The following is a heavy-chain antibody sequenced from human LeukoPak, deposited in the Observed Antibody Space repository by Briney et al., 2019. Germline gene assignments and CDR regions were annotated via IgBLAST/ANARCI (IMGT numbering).Heavy chain of an antibody. J-gene: IGHJ4*02. CDR2: ISSSSSYI. V-gene: IGHV3-21*01. CDR1: GFTFSSYS. D-gene: IGHD3-16*01. Sequence: PGGSLRLSCAASGFTFSSYSMNWVRQAPGKGLEWVSSISSSSSYIYYADSVKGRFTISRDNAENSLYLQMNSLRAEDTAVYYCARDLGQSRNFDYWGQGTLVTVSS. CDR3: ARDLGQSRNFDY.